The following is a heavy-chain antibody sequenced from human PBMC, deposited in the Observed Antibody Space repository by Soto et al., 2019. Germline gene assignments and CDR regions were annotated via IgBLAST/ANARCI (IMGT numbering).Heavy chain of an antibody. Sequence: QVQLVQSGAEVKKPGASVKVSCEASGYTFSTYEMHWVRQAPGQRPEWMGWINGGNGKSKYSETLQGRVTFTRDTSASTAYMELTSLISEDTAVYYCARGGGATFTHYYYYMDVWGTGTTVTVSS. D-gene: IGHD1-26*01. CDR3: ARGGGATFTHYYYYMDV. V-gene: IGHV1-3*01. CDR1: GYTFSTYE. CDR2: INGGNGKS. J-gene: IGHJ6*03.